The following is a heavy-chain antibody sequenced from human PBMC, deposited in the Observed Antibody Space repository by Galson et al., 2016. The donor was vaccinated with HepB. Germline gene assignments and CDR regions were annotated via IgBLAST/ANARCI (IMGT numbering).Heavy chain of an antibody. CDR2: INQDGSEK. D-gene: IGHD1-26*01. V-gene: IGHV3-7*01. CDR1: GFTLSSHW. J-gene: IGHJ4*02. Sequence: SLRLSCAASGFTLSSHWMSWVRQTPGKGLEWVANINQDGSEKSYVDSVKGRFTVSTDNAKNSLYLQMNSLRAEETALYHCTRGGTFWGYWGQGTLLTVSS. CDR3: TRGGTFWGY.